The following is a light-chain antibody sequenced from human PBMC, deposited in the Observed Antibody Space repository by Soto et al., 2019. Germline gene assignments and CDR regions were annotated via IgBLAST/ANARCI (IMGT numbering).Light chain of an antibody. CDR1: QSVSSN. J-gene: IGKJ4*01. Sequence: EIVITQSPATLSVSPGERATLSCRASQSVSSNLAWYQQKPGQAPRLLVYGASTRATGIPARFSGSGSGTQFTLTISSLQSEDFAVYYCQQHNNWPLTCG. CDR2: GAS. V-gene: IGKV3-15*01. CDR3: QQHNNWPLT.